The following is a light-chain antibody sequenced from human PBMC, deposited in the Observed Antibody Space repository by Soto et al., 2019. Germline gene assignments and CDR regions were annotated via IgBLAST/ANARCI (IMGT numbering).Light chain of an antibody. CDR1: SSNIGADFD. V-gene: IGLV1-40*01. CDR3: QSYDRSLTGV. J-gene: IGLJ1*01. Sequence: QSVLTQPPSVSGAPGQRITISCTGSSSNIGADFDVYWYQQLPGAAPKLLIYGNTNRPSGVPDRFSGSKSGTSASLAITGLQAEGEADYYCQSYDRSLTGVFGTGTRSPS. CDR2: GNT.